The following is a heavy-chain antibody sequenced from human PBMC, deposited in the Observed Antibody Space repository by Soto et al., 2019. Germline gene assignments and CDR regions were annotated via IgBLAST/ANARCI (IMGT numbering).Heavy chain of an antibody. CDR3: ARDSPDSGYESLADFDY. Sequence: QVQLVQSGAEVKKPGASVKVSCKASGYTFTSYGISWVRQAPGQGLEWMGWISAYNGNTNYAQKLQDRVTMTTDTSTSTAYMELRSLRSDDTAVYCCARDSPDSGYESLADFDYWGQGTLVTVSS. J-gene: IGHJ4*02. CDR1: GYTFTSYG. CDR2: ISAYNGNT. D-gene: IGHD5-12*01. V-gene: IGHV1-18*01.